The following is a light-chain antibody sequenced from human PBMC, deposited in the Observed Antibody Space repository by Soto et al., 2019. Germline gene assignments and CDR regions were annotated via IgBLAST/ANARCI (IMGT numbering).Light chain of an antibody. CDR2: DAS. J-gene: IGKJ1*01. V-gene: IGKV3-20*01. CDR1: QSVSSSY. Sequence: EIVLTQSPGTLSLSPGERATLSCRASQSVSSSYLAWYQQKPGQAPRLLIYDASSRVTGISDRFSGSGSGTDFTLTVSRLEPEDFAVYYCHQYGSPPWAFGQGTKVDIK. CDR3: HQYGSPPWA.